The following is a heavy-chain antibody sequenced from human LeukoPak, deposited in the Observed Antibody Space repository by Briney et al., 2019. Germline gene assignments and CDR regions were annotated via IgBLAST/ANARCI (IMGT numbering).Heavy chain of an antibody. D-gene: IGHD6-19*01. J-gene: IGHJ4*02. Sequence: GGSLRLSCAASGFTFDDYAMHWVRQAPGKGLEWVSLISWDGGSTYYADSVKGRFTISRDNAKNSLYLQMNSLRAEDTAVYYCARPSRNGTESQWARDYWGQGTLVTVSS. CDR1: GFTFDDYA. CDR3: ARPSRNGTESQWARDY. V-gene: IGHV3-43D*03. CDR2: ISWDGGST.